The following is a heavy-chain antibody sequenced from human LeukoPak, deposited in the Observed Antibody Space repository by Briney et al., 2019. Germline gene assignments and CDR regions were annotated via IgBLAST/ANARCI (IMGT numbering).Heavy chain of an antibody. D-gene: IGHD6-13*01. V-gene: IGHV4-34*01. CDR3: ARQEQQLIYNWFDP. Sequence: SETLSLTCAVYGGSFSGYYWSWIRQPPGKGLEWIGEINHRGSTNYKPSLKSRVTISVDTSKNQFSLKLSSVTAADTAVYYCARQEQQLIYNWFDPWGQGTLVTVSS. CDR2: INHRGST. CDR1: GGSFSGYY. J-gene: IGHJ5*02.